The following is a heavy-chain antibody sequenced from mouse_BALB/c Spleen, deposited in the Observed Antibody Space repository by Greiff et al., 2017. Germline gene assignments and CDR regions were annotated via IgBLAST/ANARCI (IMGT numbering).Heavy chain of an antibody. D-gene: IGHD2-14*01. V-gene: IGHV1-82*01. J-gene: IGHJ4*01. Sequence: QVQLQQSGPELVKPGASVKISCKASGYAFSSSWMNWVKQRPGQGLEWIGRIYPGDGDTNYNGKFKGKATLTADKSSSTAYMQLSSLTSVDSAVYFCARYYRYSYAMDYWGQGTSVTVSS. CDR3: ARYYRYSYAMDY. CDR1: GYAFSSSW. CDR2: IYPGDGDT.